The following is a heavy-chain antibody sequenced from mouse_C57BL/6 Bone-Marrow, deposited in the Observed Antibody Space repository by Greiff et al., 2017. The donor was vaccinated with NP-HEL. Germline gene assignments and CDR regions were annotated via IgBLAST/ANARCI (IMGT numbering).Heavy chain of an antibody. J-gene: IGHJ1*03. CDR3: AYYYDSSYGYYDI. D-gene: IGHD1-1*01. CDR2: IYPRSGNT. CDR1: GYTFTSYG. Sequence: QVQLQQSGAELARPGASVKLSCKASGYTFTSYGISWVKLRTGQGLEWIGEIYPRSGNTYYNEKFKGKATLTADKSSSTAYMELRSLTSEDTAVYFYAYYYDSSYGYYDIWGTVTTVTDSS. V-gene: IGHV1-81*01.